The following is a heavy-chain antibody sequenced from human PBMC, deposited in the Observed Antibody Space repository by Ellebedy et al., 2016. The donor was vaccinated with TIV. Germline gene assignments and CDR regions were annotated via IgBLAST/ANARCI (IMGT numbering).Heavy chain of an antibody. V-gene: IGHV1-69*13. D-gene: IGHD6-19*01. CDR2: IIPIFGTP. J-gene: IGHJ3*01. Sequence: ASVKVSCKASGGPFSSSAISWVRQAPGQGLEWMGGIIPIFGTPNYAQKFQGRVTITADVFAKTAYMELSSLRPEDTAVYYCARHSTSGWYWSGFDVWGQGTMVTVSS. CDR1: GGPFSSSA. CDR3: ARHSTSGWYWSGFDV.